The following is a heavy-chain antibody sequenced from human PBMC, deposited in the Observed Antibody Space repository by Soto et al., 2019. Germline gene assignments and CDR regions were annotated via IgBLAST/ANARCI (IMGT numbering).Heavy chain of an antibody. CDR1: GFTFSSNW. CDR2: IKPDGSEQ. CDR3: ATVPWTAAAS. Sequence: EVQLVESGGGLVQPGGSLRLSCAASGFTFSSNWMNWVRQAPGKGLEWVATIKPDGSEQDYVESVKGRFTISRDNAKNSVHQQMNSLRAEDTAVYYCATVPWTAAASWGQGTLVTVSS. V-gene: IGHV3-7*01. J-gene: IGHJ5*02. D-gene: IGHD6-13*01.